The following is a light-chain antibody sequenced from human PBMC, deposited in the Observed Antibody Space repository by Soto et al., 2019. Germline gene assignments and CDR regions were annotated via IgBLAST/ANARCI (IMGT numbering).Light chain of an antibody. CDR2: GAS. J-gene: IGKJ4*01. CDR3: QQYGSSPPLT. V-gene: IGKV3-20*01. Sequence: EIVMMASPATLSVSPGGRAPLSRRVSQSVSSSYLAWYQQKPGQAPRLLIYGASSRATGIPDRFSGSGSGTDFTLTIRRLEPEDFAVYYCQQYGSSPPLTFGGGTKVDIK. CDR1: QSVSSSY.